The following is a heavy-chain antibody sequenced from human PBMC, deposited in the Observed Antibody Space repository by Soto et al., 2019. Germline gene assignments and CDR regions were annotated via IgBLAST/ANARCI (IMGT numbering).Heavy chain of an antibody. CDR3: ATVRGVGRYWFDT. Sequence: ASVKVSCKVSGYSLTELSIHWVRQAPGKGLEWMGGFDPKDGKVVYAQTLAARVTMTEDTATATVYMELESLTSEDTAVYHCATVRGVGRYWFDTWGPGILVTVSS. J-gene: IGHJ5*02. CDR2: FDPKDGKV. CDR1: GYSLTELS. V-gene: IGHV1-24*01. D-gene: IGHD2-8*02.